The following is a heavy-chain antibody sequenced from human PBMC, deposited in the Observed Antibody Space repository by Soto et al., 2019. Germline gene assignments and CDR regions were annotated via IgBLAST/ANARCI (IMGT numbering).Heavy chain of an antibody. CDR2: IYYSGST. CDR3: AREKYSSSWYYFDY. V-gene: IGHV4-31*03. D-gene: IGHD6-13*01. Sequence: SETLSLTCTVSGGSISSGGYYWSWIRQHPGKGLEWIGYIYYSGSTYYNPSLKSRVTISVDTSKNQFSLRLSSVTAADTAVYYCAREKYSSSWYYFDYWGQGTLVTVSS. CDR1: GGSISSGGYY. J-gene: IGHJ4*02.